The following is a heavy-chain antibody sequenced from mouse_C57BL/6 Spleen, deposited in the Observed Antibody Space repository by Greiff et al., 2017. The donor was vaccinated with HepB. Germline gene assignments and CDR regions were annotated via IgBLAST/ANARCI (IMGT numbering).Heavy chain of an antibody. V-gene: IGHV8-5*01. CDR2: ICGNDDK. CDR1: GFSLSTSNMG. Sequence: QVTLKESGPGLLQPSQTLSLSCSFSGFSLSTSNMGIGWIRQPSGNGLEWLAHICGNDDKYYNPSLKSRLTIAKETSNNQVFLKITRVDTADTVTYYGAEIGYGSSYYYAMDYWGQGTSVTVAS. J-gene: IGHJ4*01. CDR3: AEIGYGSSYYYAMDY. D-gene: IGHD1-1*01.